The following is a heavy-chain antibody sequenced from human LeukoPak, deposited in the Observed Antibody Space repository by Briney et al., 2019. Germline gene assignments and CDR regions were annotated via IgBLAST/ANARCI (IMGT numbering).Heavy chain of an antibody. D-gene: IGHD6-19*01. CDR3: ARAVAGTFYAFDI. CDR2: INPNSGGT. Sequence: ASVKVSCKASGGTFSSYAISWVRQAPGQGLEWMGWINPNSGGTNYAQKFQGRVTMTRDTSISTAYMELSRLRSDDTAVYYCARAVAGTFYAFDIWGQGTMVTVSS. CDR1: GGTFSSYA. V-gene: IGHV1-2*02. J-gene: IGHJ3*02.